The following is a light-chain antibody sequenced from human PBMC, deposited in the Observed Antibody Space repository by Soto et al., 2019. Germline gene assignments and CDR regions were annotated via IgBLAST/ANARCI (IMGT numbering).Light chain of an antibody. CDR1: LSVGSS. J-gene: IGKJ4*01. V-gene: IGKV3-15*01. CDR2: GAS. CDR3: QDYNSWPPFT. Sequence: EIVMTQSPATLSVSPGQRPTLSRRSSLSVGSSLAWYQRKPGQAPRLIIYGASHRATGIPATFSGRGSGTEFTLPTSSLQSADFAVYYCQDYNSWPPFTVGGGTKVDIK.